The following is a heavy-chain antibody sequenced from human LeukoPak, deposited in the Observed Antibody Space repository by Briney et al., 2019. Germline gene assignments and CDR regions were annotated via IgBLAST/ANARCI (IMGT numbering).Heavy chain of an antibody. V-gene: IGHV4-4*07. Sequence: SETLSLTCTVSGGSISSYYWSWIRQPAGKGLEWIGRIYTSGSTNYNPSLKSRVTMSVDTSENQFSLKLSSVTAADTAVYYCASTYCTNGVCSAYYFDYWGQGTLVTVSS. D-gene: IGHD2-8*01. CDR3: ASTYCTNGVCSAYYFDY. CDR1: GGSISSYY. J-gene: IGHJ4*02. CDR2: IYTSGST.